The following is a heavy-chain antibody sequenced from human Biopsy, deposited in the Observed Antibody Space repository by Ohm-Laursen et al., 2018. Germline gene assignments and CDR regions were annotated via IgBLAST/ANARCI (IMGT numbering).Heavy chain of an antibody. V-gene: IGHV3-23*01. J-gene: IGHJ4*02. CDR2: ITVSADTT. D-gene: IGHD3-16*02. CDR3: ARDGVGSYHDY. Sequence: SLRLSCSASGFTFSSYAMNWVRQAPGKGLEWVSAITVSADTTYYADSVKGRFTVSSNNAKNSLYLKMNSLTVEDTAVYYCARDGVGSYHDYWGQGTLVTVSS. CDR1: GFTFSSYA.